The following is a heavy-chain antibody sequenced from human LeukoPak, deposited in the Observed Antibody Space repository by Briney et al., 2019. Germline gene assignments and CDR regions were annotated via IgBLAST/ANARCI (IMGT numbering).Heavy chain of an antibody. D-gene: IGHD1-1*01. J-gene: IGHJ5*02. CDR3: ARVSHPRLQLP. CDR2: IKGDGSEK. Sequence: PVGALRLSRADSRFTLRNYWMISVRQAPPKGREWLGNIKGDGSEKRHADSVRGRFTISRDNAQTSLYLEMSSLRAEDTAVYYCARVSHPRLQLPWGQGTLVTVSS. V-gene: IGHV3-7*05. CDR1: RFTLRNYW.